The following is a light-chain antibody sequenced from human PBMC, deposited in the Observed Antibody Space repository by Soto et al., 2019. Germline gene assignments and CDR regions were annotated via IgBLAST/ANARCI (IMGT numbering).Light chain of an antibody. CDR1: SSDVGGYNF. CDR3: TSYSTSNSYV. CDR2: EVS. V-gene: IGLV2-14*01. J-gene: IGLJ1*01. Sequence: QSALIQPASVSGSPGQSITIFCTGSSSDVGGYNFVSWYQQHPGKAPKLMIYEVSKRPSGVSNRFSGSKSGNTASLTISGLQAEDEADYYCTSYSTSNSYVFGAGTKLTVL.